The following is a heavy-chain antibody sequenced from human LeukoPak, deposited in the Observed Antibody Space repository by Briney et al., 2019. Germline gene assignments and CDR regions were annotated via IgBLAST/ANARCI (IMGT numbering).Heavy chain of an antibody. Sequence: GASVKVSCKASQYTFTGYYMHWVRQAPGQGREWMGWINPNSGGTKYAQKFQGRVTMTRDPSIGTAYMELSRLRSDDTAVYYCARALWFGHLSPFDYWGQGTLVTVSS. CDR1: QYTFTGYY. CDR3: ARALWFGHLSPFDY. J-gene: IGHJ4*02. D-gene: IGHD3-10*01. V-gene: IGHV1-2*02. CDR2: INPNSGGT.